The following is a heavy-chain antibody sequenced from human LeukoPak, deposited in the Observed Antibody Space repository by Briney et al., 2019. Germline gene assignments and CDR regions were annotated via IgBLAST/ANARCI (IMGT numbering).Heavy chain of an antibody. CDR1: GGSISSSSYY. CDR2: IYYSGST. Sequence: PSETLSLTCTVSGGSISSSSYYWGWIRQPPGKGLEWIGSIYYSGSTYYNPSLKSRVTISVDTSKNQFSLKLSSVTAADTAVYYCARGGYSSGWWPREDYYYYYYMDVWGKGTTVTISS. V-gene: IGHV4-39*01. CDR3: ARGGYSSGWWPREDYYYYYYMDV. D-gene: IGHD6-19*01. J-gene: IGHJ6*03.